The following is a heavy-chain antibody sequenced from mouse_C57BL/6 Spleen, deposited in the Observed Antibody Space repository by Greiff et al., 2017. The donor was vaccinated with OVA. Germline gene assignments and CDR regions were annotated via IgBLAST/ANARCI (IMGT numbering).Heavy chain of an antibody. J-gene: IGHJ3*01. V-gene: IGHV1-76*01. CDR2: IYPGSGNT. CDR1: GYTFTDYY. Sequence: VNVVESGAELVRPGASVKLSCKASGYTFTDYYINWVKQRPGQGLEWIARIYPGSGNTYYNEKFKGKATLTAEKSSSTAYMQLSSLTSEDSAVYFCAIYDYEGWFAYWGQGTLVTVSA. D-gene: IGHD2-4*01. CDR3: AIYDYEGWFAY.